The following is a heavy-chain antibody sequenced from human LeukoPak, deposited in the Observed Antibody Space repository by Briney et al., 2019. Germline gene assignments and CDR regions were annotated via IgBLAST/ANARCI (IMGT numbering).Heavy chain of an antibody. V-gene: IGHV4-39*02. J-gene: IGHJ3*02. Sequence: SETLSLTCTVSSGSISSSSYYWGWIRQPPGKGLEWIGSIYYSGSTYYNPSLKSRVTISVDTSKNQFSLKLSSVTAADTAVYYCARDPGEYDAFDIWGQGTMVTVSS. CDR1: SGSISSSSYY. D-gene: IGHD2/OR15-2a*01. CDR3: ARDPGEYDAFDI. CDR2: IYYSGST.